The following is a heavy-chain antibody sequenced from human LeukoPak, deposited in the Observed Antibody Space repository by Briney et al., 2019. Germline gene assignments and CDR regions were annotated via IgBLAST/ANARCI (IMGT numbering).Heavy chain of an antibody. V-gene: IGHV3-9*01. CDR3: AKGYCSGGTCYSRPYYYYMDV. CDR1: GFIFDDYA. Sequence: PGRSLRLSCAASGFIFDDYAMYWVRQAPGQGLEWVSGISWNSDSIGYADSVKGRFTISRDNAKNSLYLQMNSLRAEDTALYYCAKGYCSGGTCYSRPYYYYMDVWGKGPRSPSP. J-gene: IGHJ6*03. CDR2: ISWNSDSI. D-gene: IGHD2-15*01.